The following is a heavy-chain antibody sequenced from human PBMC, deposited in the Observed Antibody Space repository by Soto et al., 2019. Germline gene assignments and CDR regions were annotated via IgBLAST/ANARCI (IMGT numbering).Heavy chain of an antibody. D-gene: IGHD3-10*01. CDR2: ISVDSGNT. Sequence: QVQLVQSGAELKKPGASAKVSCKASGYIFTSYGISWVRQAPGQGLEWMAWISVDSGNTNYAQTFQGRATMTTDTSASTAHMELRSLRSDDTAVYYCARFNGSGTNYYMDVGGKGTTVIVSS. CDR1: GYIFTSYG. V-gene: IGHV1-18*01. CDR3: ARFNGSGTNYYMDV. J-gene: IGHJ6*03.